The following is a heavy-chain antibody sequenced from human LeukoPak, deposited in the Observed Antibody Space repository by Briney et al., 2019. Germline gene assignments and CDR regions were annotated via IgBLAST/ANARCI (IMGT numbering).Heavy chain of an antibody. CDR3: AKDLYYYGTGSYYDVFDV. Sequence: ASVKVSCTAFRYTFTAYYMHWVRQAPGQGLEWMGWISTYKGNTYYAQKLQGRVTMATDTSPSTAYTALRSCRSDDTAIYYCAKDLYYYGTGSYYDVFDVWGQGTMVTVSS. CDR1: RYTFTAYY. J-gene: IGHJ3*01. V-gene: IGHV1-18*04. D-gene: IGHD3-10*01. CDR2: ISTYKGNT.